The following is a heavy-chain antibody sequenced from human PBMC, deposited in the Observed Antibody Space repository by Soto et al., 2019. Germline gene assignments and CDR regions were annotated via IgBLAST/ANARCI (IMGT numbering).Heavy chain of an antibody. CDR1: GFTFSNYG. J-gene: IGHJ4*02. CDR3: AKGTIRYCGGD. D-gene: IGHD2-21*01. Sequence: QVQLVESGGGVVQPGRSLRLSCAASGFTFSNYGMHWVRQAPGKGLEWVAVMSSDGSTKYYADSLKGRFTISRDNSKNTLYLQMNSLSTEDTAVYYCAKGTIRYCGGDWGQGTLVTVSS. CDR2: MSSDGSTK. V-gene: IGHV3-30*18.